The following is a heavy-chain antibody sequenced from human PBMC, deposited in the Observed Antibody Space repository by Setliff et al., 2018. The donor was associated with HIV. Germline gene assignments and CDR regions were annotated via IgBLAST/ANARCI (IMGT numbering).Heavy chain of an antibody. Sequence: SETLSLTCTVSGGSISHSHWSWIRQPPGKGLEWIGYVWDNGTTKYNPSLESRVTISLHTSKNQFSLKVRSLTAADTGLYYCARVKSIKTTLVRLWPRFDLWGQGTQVTVSS. CDR3: ARVKSIKTTLVRLWPRFDL. V-gene: IGHV4-59*12. CDR2: VWDNGTT. CDR1: GGSISHSH. D-gene: IGHD3-10*01. J-gene: IGHJ5*02.